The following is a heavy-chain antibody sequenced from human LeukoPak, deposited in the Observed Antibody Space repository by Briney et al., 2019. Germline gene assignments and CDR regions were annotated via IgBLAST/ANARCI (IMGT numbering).Heavy chain of an antibody. CDR3: ARAYCSSTSCYWTRGDAFDI. D-gene: IGHD2-2*01. CDR1: GGSFSGYY. J-gene: IGHJ3*02. Sequence: SETLSLTCAVYGGSFSGYYWRWIRQPPGKGLEWIGEINHSGSTNYNPSLKSRVTISVDTSKNQFSLKLSSVTAADTAVYYCARAYCSSTSCYWTRGDAFDIWGQGTMVTVSS. CDR2: INHSGST. V-gene: IGHV4-34*01.